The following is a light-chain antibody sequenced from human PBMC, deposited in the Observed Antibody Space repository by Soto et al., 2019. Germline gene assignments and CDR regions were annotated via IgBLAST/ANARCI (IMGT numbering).Light chain of an antibody. CDR3: QQYGSSPLT. Sequence: EIVLTQSPATLSVSPGERATLSCRASQIISSNLAWYQQKPGQAPRLLIYGASRRATGIPDRFSGSGSGTEFTLTISRLEPEDFAVYYCQQYGSSPLTFGGGTKVDI. CDR2: GAS. J-gene: IGKJ4*01. CDR1: QIISSN. V-gene: IGKV3-20*01.